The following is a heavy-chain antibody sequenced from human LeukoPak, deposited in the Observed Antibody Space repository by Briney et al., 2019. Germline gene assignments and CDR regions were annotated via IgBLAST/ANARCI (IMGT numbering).Heavy chain of an antibody. D-gene: IGHD2-2*01. CDR3: ASSPLGDIVVVPAAPGVYYYYYMDV. CDR1: GFTFRSYW. J-gene: IGHJ6*03. V-gene: IGHV3-7*03. CDR2: IKQDGSQK. Sequence: GGSLRLSCITSGFTFRSYWMSWLRQAPGKGLEWVANIKQDGSQKYYVDSVKGRFTISRDNAKNSLSLEMNSLRSEDTAVYYCASSPLGDIVVVPAAPGVYYYYYMDVWGKGTTVTVSS.